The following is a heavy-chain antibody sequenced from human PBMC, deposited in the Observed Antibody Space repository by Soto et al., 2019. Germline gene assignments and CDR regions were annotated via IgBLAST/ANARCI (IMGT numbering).Heavy chain of an antibody. CDR3: ARDFSGPYGDYEINFDY. V-gene: IGHV3-30-3*01. D-gene: IGHD4-17*01. CDR1: GFTFSSYS. CDR2: ISYDGSNK. Sequence: GGSLRLSCAASGFTFSSYSMHWVRQAPGKGLEWVAVISYDGSNKYYADSVKGRFTISRGNSKNTLYLQMNSLRAEDTAVYYCARDFSGPYGDYEINFDYWGQGTLVTVSS. J-gene: IGHJ4*02.